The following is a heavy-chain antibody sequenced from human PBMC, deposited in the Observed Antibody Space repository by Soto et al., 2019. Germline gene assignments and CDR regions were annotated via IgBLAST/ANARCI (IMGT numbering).Heavy chain of an antibody. D-gene: IGHD2-2*01. V-gene: IGHV1-69*06. Sequence: ASVKVSCKASGGTFSSYAISWVRQAPGQGLEWMGGIIPIFGTANYAQKFQGRVTITADKSTSTAYMELSSLRSEDTAVYYCARELGVGTSWGYYYYGMDVWGQGTTVTVSS. CDR1: GGTFSSYA. J-gene: IGHJ6*02. CDR3: ARELGVGTSWGYYYYGMDV. CDR2: IIPIFGTA.